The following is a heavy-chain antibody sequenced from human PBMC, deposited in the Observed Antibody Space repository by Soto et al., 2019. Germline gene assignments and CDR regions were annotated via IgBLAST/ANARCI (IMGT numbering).Heavy chain of an antibody. CDR2: MNPNSGNT. CDR1: GYTFTSYD. D-gene: IGHD3-10*01. J-gene: IGHJ6*02. CDR3: ARDMVRGVTTDYYYYGMDV. Sequence: QVQLVQSGAEVKKPGASVKVSCKASGYTFTSYDINWVRQATGQGLEWMGWMNPNSGNTGYAQKFQGRVTMTRNTSISTAYMELSSLRSEDTAVYYCARDMVRGVTTDYYYYGMDVWGQGTTVTVSS. V-gene: IGHV1-8*01.